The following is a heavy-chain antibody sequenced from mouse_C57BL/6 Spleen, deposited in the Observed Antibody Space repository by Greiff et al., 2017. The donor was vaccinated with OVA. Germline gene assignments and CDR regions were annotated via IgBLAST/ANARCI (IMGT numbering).Heavy chain of an antibody. CDR1: GFTFTDYY. Sequence: EVKVVESGGGLVQPGGSLSLSCAASGFTFTDYYMSWVRQPPGKALEWLGFIRNKANGYTTEYSASVKVRFTISRDNSQSILYLQMNALRAEDSATYYCARFYYGSSSGYFDYWGQGTTLTVSS. CDR2: IRNKANGYTT. D-gene: IGHD1-1*01. J-gene: IGHJ2*01. CDR3: ARFYYGSSSGYFDY. V-gene: IGHV7-3*01.